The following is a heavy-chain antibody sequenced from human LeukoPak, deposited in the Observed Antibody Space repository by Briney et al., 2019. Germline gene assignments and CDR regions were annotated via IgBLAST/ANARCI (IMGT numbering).Heavy chain of an antibody. CDR1: GFTFSDYY. V-gene: IGHV3-11*06. D-gene: IGHD2-2*03. CDR3: AVDIVVVAAPAHIAAARAGRAFGY. J-gene: IGHJ4*02. Sequence: PGGSLRLSCAASGFTFSDYYMSWLRQAPGQGLEWVSSISSSSSYIYYADSVKGRFTISRDNAKNSLYLQMNSLRAEDTAVYYCAVDIVVVAAPAHIAAARAGRAFGYWGQRTLVTVSS. CDR2: ISSSSSYI.